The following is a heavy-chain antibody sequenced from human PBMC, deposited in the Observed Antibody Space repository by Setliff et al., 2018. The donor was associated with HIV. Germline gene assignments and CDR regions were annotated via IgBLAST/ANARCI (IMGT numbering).Heavy chain of an antibody. CDR1: GYTFTSSD. CDR3: ARFPVLGGMDV. V-gene: IGHV1-8*02. J-gene: IGHJ6*02. D-gene: IGHD1-20*01. Sequence: GASVKVSCKASGYTFTSSDINGVRQATGQGLGWMGWMNPNSGNAGYAQKFQGRVTMTRNTSISTAYMELSSLRSEDTAVYYCARFPVLGGMDVWGQGTTVTVSS. CDR2: MNPNSGNA.